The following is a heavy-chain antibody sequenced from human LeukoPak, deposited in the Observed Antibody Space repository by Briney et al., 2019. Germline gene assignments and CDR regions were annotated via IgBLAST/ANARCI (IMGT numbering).Heavy chain of an antibody. CDR3: AKDLYRGGYSNYDY. V-gene: IGHV3-23*01. CDR2: ISGSGGST. CDR1: GFTFSSYA. J-gene: IGHJ4*02. Sequence: GGSLRLSCAASGFTFSSYAMSWVRQAPGKGLEWVSAISGSGGSTYYADSVKGRFTISRDNSKNTLYLQMNSLRAEDTAAYYCAKDLYRGGYSNYDYWGQGTLVTVSS. D-gene: IGHD5-18*01.